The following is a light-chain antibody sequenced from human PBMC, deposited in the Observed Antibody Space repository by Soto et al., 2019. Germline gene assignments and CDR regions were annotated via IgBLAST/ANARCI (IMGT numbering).Light chain of an antibody. CDR2: GAS. Sequence: EIVLTQSPGTLSLSPGERATLSCRASQSVSSSYLAWYQQKPGQAPRLLIYGASSRATGIPDRFSGSGSGTDFTLTISRLEPEDFAVYSCQQYGSSTAFTFGPGTKVDIK. CDR1: QSVSSSY. CDR3: QQYGSSTAFT. J-gene: IGKJ3*01. V-gene: IGKV3-20*01.